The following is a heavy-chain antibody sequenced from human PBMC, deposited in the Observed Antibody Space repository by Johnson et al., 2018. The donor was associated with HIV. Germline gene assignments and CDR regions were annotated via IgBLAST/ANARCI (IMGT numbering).Heavy chain of an antibody. D-gene: IGHD3-10*02. V-gene: IGHV3-66*01. CDR2: IYSGAST. J-gene: IGHJ3*02. Sequence: VQLVESGGGLAKPAWSPRLSCAASQFTFSRYYMSWVRQAPGKGLEWVSVIYSGASTYYGDSVKGRFTISRDNSKNTLYLQMKSRRAEDTAVYYCAKDLFGGVIGVGAFDIWGQGAMVTVSS. CDR3: AKDLFGGVIGVGAFDI. CDR1: QFTFSRYY.